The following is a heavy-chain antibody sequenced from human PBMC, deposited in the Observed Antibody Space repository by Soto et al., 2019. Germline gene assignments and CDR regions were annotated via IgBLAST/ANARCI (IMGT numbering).Heavy chain of an antibody. D-gene: IGHD6-13*01. CDR2: ISGSGDNS. Sequence: EVQLLNSGGGLVQPGGSLRLSCAASGFAFSTYAMSWFRQAPGKGLEWVSSISGSGDNSHYTDSVKGRFTISRDNSGTILYLQMNSLRAEDTAVYYCAKAGPPGRSQQNNWFDPWGQGTLVTVSP. CDR1: GFAFSTYA. J-gene: IGHJ5*02. CDR3: AKAGPPGRSQQNNWFDP. V-gene: IGHV3-23*01.